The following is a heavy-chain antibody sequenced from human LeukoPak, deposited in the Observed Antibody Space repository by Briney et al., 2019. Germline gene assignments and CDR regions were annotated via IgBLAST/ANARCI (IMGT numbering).Heavy chain of an antibody. CDR1: GGTFSSYA. Sequence: GSSVKVSCKASGGTFSSYAISWVRQAPGQGLEWMGGIIPIFGTANYAQKFQGRVTITTDESTSTAYMELSSLRSDDTAVYYCARGEYDFWSGYYRNFDYWGQGTLVTVSS. CDR2: IIPIFGTA. D-gene: IGHD3-3*01. J-gene: IGHJ4*02. CDR3: ARGEYDFWSGYYRNFDY. V-gene: IGHV1-69*05.